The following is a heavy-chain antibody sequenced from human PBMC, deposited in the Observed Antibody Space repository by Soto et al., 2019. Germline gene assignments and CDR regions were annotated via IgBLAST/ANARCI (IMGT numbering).Heavy chain of an antibody. V-gene: IGHV3-23*01. Sequence: EMQGLESGGGLVQPGGSLRLSCAASGFAFSNFHMNWVRQAPGKGLQWVATIGGAGNDRHDADSEAGRFTVSRDNAKNTLHLLMDGLRDEDTDIYYFAKRFSDAWEAGMDVWGQGTTVTVSS. CDR2: IGGAGNDR. CDR1: GFAFSNFH. D-gene: IGHD1-26*01. J-gene: IGHJ6*02. CDR3: AKRFSDAWEAGMDV.